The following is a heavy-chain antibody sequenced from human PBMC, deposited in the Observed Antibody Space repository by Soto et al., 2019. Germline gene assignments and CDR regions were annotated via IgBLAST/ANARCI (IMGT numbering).Heavy chain of an antibody. CDR3: ARGGTCRRSGGSCYSFRRVDP. J-gene: IGHJ5*02. CDR1: GYTFTSYD. CDR2: MNPNSGNT. Sequence: QVQLVQSGAEVKKPGASVKVSCKASGYTFTSYDINWVRQATGQGLEWMGWMNPNSGNTGYAQKFQGRVTMTRNTSISTAYMELSSLRSEDTAVYYCARGGTCRRSGGSCYSFRRVDPWGQGTLVTVSS. V-gene: IGHV1-8*01. D-gene: IGHD2-15*01.